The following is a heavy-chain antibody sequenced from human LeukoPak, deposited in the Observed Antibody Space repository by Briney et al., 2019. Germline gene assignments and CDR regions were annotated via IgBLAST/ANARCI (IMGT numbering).Heavy chain of an antibody. D-gene: IGHD1-26*01. V-gene: IGHV3-21*01. Sequence: PGGSLRLSCAASGFTFNTYSMNWVRQAPGKGLDWVSSISSGGDSIFYADSVRDRFTISRDNAKNSLYLQMNSLRAEDTAVYYCARDLVGAIADAFDMWGQGTMATVSS. CDR1: GFTFNTYS. J-gene: IGHJ3*02. CDR3: ARDLVGAIADAFDM. CDR2: ISSGGDSI.